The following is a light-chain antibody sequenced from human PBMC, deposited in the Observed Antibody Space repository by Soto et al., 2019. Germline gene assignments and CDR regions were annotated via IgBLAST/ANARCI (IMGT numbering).Light chain of an antibody. Sequence: DIQMTQSPSTLSASLGDRVTITARASQRITNRLNWYQHRPGKAPRLLIYAVSTLESGVPSRLSGSAYGTDFILTISSLQPEDFATYYCQQGYSNTLTFGQGTKVDIK. CDR3: QQGYSNTLT. CDR1: QRITNR. J-gene: IGKJ1*01. CDR2: AVS. V-gene: IGKV1-39*01.